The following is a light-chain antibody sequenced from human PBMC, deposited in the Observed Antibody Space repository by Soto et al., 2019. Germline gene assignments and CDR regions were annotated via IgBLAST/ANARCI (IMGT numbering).Light chain of an antibody. Sequence: EIVMTQSPATLSVSPGERATLSCRASQSTNNYLAWYQQKPGQAPRLLIDGASTRATGIPARFSGSGSGTEFTLTISSLQSEDFAVYDCQQYNNWPLTFGGGNKVEIK. CDR1: QSTNNY. V-gene: IGKV3-15*01. CDR3: QQYNNWPLT. J-gene: IGKJ4*01. CDR2: GAS.